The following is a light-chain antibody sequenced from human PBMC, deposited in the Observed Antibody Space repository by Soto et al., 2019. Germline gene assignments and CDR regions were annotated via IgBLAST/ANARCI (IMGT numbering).Light chain of an antibody. CDR2: AAS. Sequence: IQMTQSPSSLSASVGDRVTLTCRASQSIVTYLNWYLQTPGKAPKLLIYAASNLQSGVPSRFSCSGSGIDFTLRIRTLNPEDFATYFCQQSYSTPPWTFGQGTKVDIK. J-gene: IGKJ1*01. CDR3: QQSYSTPPWT. CDR1: QSIVTY. V-gene: IGKV1-39*01.